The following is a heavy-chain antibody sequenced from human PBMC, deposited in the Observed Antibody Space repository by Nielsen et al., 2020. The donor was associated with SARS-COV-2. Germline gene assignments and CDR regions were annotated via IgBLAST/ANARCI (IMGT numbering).Heavy chain of an antibody. CDR3: ARDQGDFWSGYQMDV. CDR2: ISSSSSYI. Sequence: VRQAPGKGLEWVSSISSSSSYIYYADSVKGRFTISRDNAKNSLYLQMNSLRAEDTAVYYCARDQGDFWSGYQMDVWGKGTTVTVSS. D-gene: IGHD3-3*01. V-gene: IGHV3-21*01. J-gene: IGHJ6*04.